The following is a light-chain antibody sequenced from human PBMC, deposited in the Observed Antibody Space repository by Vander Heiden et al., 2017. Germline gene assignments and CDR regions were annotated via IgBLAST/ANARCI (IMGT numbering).Light chain of an antibody. CDR2: GAS. CDR1: QSIRSH. CDR3: QQYDNWLT. Sequence: EIVLAQSPATLSVSPGQRATLSCRASQSIRSHLAWYQQKPGQAPRLLIYGASTRATGIPARCSGSGSGTEFTLTISSLQSEDFAVYYCQQYDNWLTFGPGTKVDIK. J-gene: IGKJ3*01. V-gene: IGKV3-15*01.